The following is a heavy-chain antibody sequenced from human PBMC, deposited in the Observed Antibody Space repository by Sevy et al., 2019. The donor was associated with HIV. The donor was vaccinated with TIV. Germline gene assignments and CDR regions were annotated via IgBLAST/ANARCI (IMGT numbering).Heavy chain of an antibody. CDR1: GGSISSYY. Sequence: SETLSLTCTVSGGSISSYYWSWIRQPPGMGLEWIGYIYYSGSTNYNPSLKSRVTISVDTSKNQFSLKLSSVTAADTAVYYCAREERITIFGVVSSSWFDPWGQGTLVTVSS. V-gene: IGHV4-59*01. D-gene: IGHD3-3*01. CDR2: IYYSGST. J-gene: IGHJ5*02. CDR3: AREERITIFGVVSSSWFDP.